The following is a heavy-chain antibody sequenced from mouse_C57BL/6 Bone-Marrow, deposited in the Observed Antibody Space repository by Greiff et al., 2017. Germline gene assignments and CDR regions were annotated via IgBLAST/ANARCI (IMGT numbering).Heavy chain of an antibody. CDR3: GRDDGPFGV. V-gene: IGHV5-17*01. J-gene: IGHJ1*03. D-gene: IGHD2-3*01. Sequence: EVKLQESGGGLVKPGGSLKLSCAASGFTFSDYGMHWVRQAPEKGLEWVAYISSGSSTIYYADTVKGRITISRDNAKTTQFLQMTSLRSEDTAMYYCGRDDGPFGVWGRGTTVTVSS. CDR2: ISSGSSTI. CDR1: GFTFSDYG.